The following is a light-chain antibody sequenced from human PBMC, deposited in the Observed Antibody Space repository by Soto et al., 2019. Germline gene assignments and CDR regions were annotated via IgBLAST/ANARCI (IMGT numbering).Light chain of an antibody. CDR3: QQYNSYPLT. V-gene: IGKV1-5*03. CDR1: QSISSY. Sequence: DIQMTQSPSTLSASVGDRVTITCRASQSISSYLAWYQQKPGKAPNLLIYKASSLESGVPSTFSGSGSGTEFTLTISSLQPDDFAPYYCQQYNSYPLTFGQGTKLEIK. J-gene: IGKJ2*01. CDR2: KAS.